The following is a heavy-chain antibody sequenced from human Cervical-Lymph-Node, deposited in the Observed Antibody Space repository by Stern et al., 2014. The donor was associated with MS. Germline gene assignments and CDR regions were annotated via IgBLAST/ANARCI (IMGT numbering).Heavy chain of an antibody. D-gene: IGHD1-1*01. Sequence: TTYYKPSLKSRLIISLDTSKNQFSLNLPSVTAADTAVYYCAGAIGKYELLESFDMWGQGTMVTVSS. CDR3: AGAIGKYELLESFDM. J-gene: IGHJ3*02. CDR2: TT. V-gene: IGHV4-30-2*05.